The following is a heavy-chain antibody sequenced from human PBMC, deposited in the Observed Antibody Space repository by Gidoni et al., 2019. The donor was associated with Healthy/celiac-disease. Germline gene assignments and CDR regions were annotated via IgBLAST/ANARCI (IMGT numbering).Heavy chain of an antibody. V-gene: IGHV1-46*01. J-gene: IGHJ6*02. D-gene: IGHD2-15*01. CDR3: ARVKGVYCSGGSCYSADYYYGMDV. CDR2: INPSGGST. Sequence: LEWMGIINPSGGSTSYAQKFQGRVTMTRDTSTSTVYMELSSLRSEDTAVYYCARVKGVYCSGGSCYSADYYYGMDVWGQGTTVTVSS.